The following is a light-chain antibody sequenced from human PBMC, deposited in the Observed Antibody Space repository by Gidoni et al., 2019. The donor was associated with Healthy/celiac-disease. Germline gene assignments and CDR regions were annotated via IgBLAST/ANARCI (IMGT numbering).Light chain of an antibody. CDR2: DAS. V-gene: IGKV3-11*01. CDR3: QQRSNWPLT. J-gene: IGKJ4*01. Sequence: EIVLTQSPATLSLSPGERATRSCRASQSVSSYLAWYQQKPGQAPRLLIYDASNRATGIPARFSGSGSGTDFTLTIRSLEPEDFAVYYCQQRSNWPLTFGGGTKVEIK. CDR1: QSVSSY.